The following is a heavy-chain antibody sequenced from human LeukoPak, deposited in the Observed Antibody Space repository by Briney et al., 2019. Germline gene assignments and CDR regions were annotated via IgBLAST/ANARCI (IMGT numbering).Heavy chain of an antibody. Sequence: GGSLRLSCAASGFTFNVYSVNWVRQAPGKGLEWVSYISGTGSTIYYAASVKGRFTISRDNAKNSLYLQMNSLRVEDTAVYYCARDHNFAFDNWGQGTLVTVSS. CDR2: ISGTGSTI. D-gene: IGHD5-24*01. CDR1: GFTFNVYS. J-gene: IGHJ4*02. V-gene: IGHV3-48*04. CDR3: ARDHNFAFDN.